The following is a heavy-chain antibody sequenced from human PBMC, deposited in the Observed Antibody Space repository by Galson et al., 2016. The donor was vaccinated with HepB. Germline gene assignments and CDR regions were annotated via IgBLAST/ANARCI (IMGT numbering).Heavy chain of an antibody. V-gene: IGHV4-39*01. CDR2: IHYSGSTF. CDR3: ARHNNYGDYGRVVFYYYYGMDV. J-gene: IGHJ6*02. CDR1: GGSISSSSYY. Sequence: SETLSLTCTVSGGSISSSSYYWGWIRQPPGKGLEWTGNIHYSGSTFYYNPSLKSRVTISVDTSKNQFSLKLSSVTAADTAVYYCARHNNYGDYGRVVFYYYYGMDVWGQGTTVTVSS. D-gene: IGHD4-17*01.